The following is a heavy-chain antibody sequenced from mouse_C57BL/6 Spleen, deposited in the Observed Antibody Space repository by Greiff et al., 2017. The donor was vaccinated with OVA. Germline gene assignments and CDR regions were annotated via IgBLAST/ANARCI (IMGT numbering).Heavy chain of an antibody. Sequence: VKLQQPGAELVRPGSSVKLSCKASGYTFTSYWMHWVKQRPIQGLEWIGNIDPSDSETHYNQKFKDKATLTVDKSSSTAYMQLSSLTSEDSAVYYCARTYDYGYFDYWGQGTTLTVSS. J-gene: IGHJ2*01. CDR3: ARTYDYGYFDY. CDR1: GYTFTSYW. CDR2: IDPSDSET. D-gene: IGHD2-4*01. V-gene: IGHV1-52*01.